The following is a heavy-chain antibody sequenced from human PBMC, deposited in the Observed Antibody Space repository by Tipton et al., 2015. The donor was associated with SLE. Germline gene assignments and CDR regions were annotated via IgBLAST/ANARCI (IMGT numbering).Heavy chain of an antibody. Sequence: LSLTCAASGFTFDDYAMHWVRQAPGKGLEWVSGISWNSGSIGYADSVKGRFTISRDNAKNSLYLQMNSLRAEDTAVYYCARCAITNCYRGYFDYWGQGALVTVSS. D-gene: IGHD2-2*01. CDR3: ARCAITNCYRGYFDY. J-gene: IGHJ4*02. CDR1: GFTFDDYA. CDR2: ISWNSGSI. V-gene: IGHV3-9*01.